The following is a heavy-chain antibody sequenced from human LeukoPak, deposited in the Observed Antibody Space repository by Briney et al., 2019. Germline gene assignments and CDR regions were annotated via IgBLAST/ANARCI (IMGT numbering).Heavy chain of an antibody. CDR1: GGSISTYY. V-gene: IGHV4-4*08. CDR3: ARSPHDSAWYEKWFDP. D-gene: IGHD6-19*01. Sequence: SETLSLTCTVSGGSISTYYWSWIRQSPGKGLEWIADISASGGTNYNPSLESRVTVSIDSSKNQFSLKLSSVTAADTAVFYCARSPHDSAWYEKWFDPWGQGTLVTVSS. J-gene: IGHJ5*02. CDR2: ISASGGT.